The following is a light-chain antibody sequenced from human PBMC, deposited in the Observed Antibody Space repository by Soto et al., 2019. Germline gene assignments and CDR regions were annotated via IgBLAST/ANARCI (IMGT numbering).Light chain of an antibody. CDR3: RQYHTYPWT. J-gene: IGKJ1*01. CDR1: QSISSY. Sequence: DIQMTQSPSSLSASVGDRVTITCRASQSISSYLNWYQQKPGKAPKLLIYAASSLQSGVPSRFSGSGSGTDFTLTISSLQPEDFATYFCRQYHTYPWTFGQGTKVDIK. V-gene: IGKV1-39*01. CDR2: AAS.